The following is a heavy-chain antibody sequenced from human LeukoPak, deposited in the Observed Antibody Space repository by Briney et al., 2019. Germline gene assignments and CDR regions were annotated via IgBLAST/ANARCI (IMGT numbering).Heavy chain of an antibody. CDR1: GFTFSDYY. J-gene: IGHJ2*01. CDR3: ARAGVGTRYFDL. V-gene: IGHV3-72*01. D-gene: IGHD6-13*01. CDR2: IRNKANTYTT. Sequence: GGSLGLSCAASGFTFSDYYIDWVRQASGEGLDWVARIRNKANTYTTEYAASVKGRFTISRDESKNSLYLQMNSLKTEDTAVYFCARAGVGTRYFDLWGRGTLVTVSS.